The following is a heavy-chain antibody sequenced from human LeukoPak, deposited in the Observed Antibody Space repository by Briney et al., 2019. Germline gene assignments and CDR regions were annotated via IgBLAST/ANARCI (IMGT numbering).Heavy chain of an antibody. D-gene: IGHD2-2*01. Sequence: ASVKVSCKTSGYTFSNFGINWVRQAPGQGLEWMAWISGNNDNPNYGQKFQGRFTVTTDSSTSTAYMELRNQRSDDTAVYYCARDGTSTDDYWGQGTLVTVSS. CDR3: ARDGTSTDDY. V-gene: IGHV1-18*01. CDR2: ISGNNDNP. CDR1: GYTFSNFG. J-gene: IGHJ4*02.